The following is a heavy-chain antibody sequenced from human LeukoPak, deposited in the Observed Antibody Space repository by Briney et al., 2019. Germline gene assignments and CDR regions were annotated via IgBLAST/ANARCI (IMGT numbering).Heavy chain of an antibody. V-gene: IGHV3-7*01. J-gene: IGHJ4*02. CDR3: ARDLPVVGAPGFDY. D-gene: IGHD1-26*01. CDR2: IKQDGSEI. Sequence: GGSLRLSYAASRFSFSNYWMSWVRQAPGKGLEWVGNIKQDGSEILYVGSVKGRFTISRDNAKNSLYLQMNSLRAEDTAVYYCARDLPVVGAPGFDYWGQGTLVTVSS. CDR1: RFSFSNYW.